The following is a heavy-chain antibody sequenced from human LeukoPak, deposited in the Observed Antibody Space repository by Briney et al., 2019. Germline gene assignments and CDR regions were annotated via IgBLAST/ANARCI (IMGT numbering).Heavy chain of an antibody. J-gene: IGHJ4*02. V-gene: IGHV4-59*13. CDR1: GGSISSNY. D-gene: IGHD3-10*01. CDR2: IYYSGST. CDR3: ARAKYYYGSGSYGYFDY. Sequence: SGTLSLTCTVSGGSISSNYWSWIRQPPGKGLEWIGYIYYSGSTNYNPSLKSRVTISVDTSKNQFSLKLSSVTAADTAVYYCARAKYYYGSGSYGYFDYWGQGTLVTVSS.